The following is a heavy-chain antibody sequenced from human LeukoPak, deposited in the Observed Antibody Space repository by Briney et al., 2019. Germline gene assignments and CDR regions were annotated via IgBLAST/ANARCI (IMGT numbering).Heavy chain of an antibody. CDR3: ARFPVRRYFDL. J-gene: IGHJ2*01. V-gene: IGHV4-59*11. CDR2: LYYSGST. Sequence: PSETLSLTCTVTGGSISTHYWSWIRQPPGKGLEWIGYLYYSGSTNYNPSLKSRVTISGDTSKNQFSLKLSFVTAADTVVYYCARFPVRRYFDLWGRGTLVTVSS. CDR1: GGSISTHY.